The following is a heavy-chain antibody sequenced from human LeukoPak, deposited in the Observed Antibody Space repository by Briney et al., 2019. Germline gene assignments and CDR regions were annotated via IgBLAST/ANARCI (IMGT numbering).Heavy chain of an antibody. CDR2: INPNSGGT. V-gene: IGHV1-2*02. D-gene: IGHD4-23*01. Sequence: GASVKVSCKASGYTFTGYYMHWVRQAPGQGLEWMGWINPNSGGTNYAQKFQGRVTMTRDTSISTAYMELSRLRSDDTAVYYCAIPHIYGGNSFDYWGQGTLVTVSS. J-gene: IGHJ4*02. CDR3: AIPHIYGGNSFDY. CDR1: GYTFTGYY.